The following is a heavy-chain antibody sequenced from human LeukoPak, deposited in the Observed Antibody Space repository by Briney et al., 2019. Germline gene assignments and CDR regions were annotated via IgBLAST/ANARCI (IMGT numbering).Heavy chain of an antibody. V-gene: IGHV4-59*01. D-gene: IGHD6-13*01. J-gene: IGHJ5*02. CDR2: IYYSGST. CDR3: ARGIAAEGGWFDP. Sequence: SETLSLTCTVSGGSISSYYWSWTRQPPGKGLEWIGYIYYSGSTNYNPSLKSRVTISVDTSKNQFSLKLSSVTAADTAVYYCARGIAAEGGWFDPWGQGTLVTVSS. CDR1: GGSISSYY.